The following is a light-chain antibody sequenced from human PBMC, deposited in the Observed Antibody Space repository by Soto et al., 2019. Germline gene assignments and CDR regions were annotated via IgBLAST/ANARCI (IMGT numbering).Light chain of an antibody. Sequence: EIVLTQSPGTLSLSPGERPTFSCRAIQSVSSSYIAWYQQKPGQAPRLLIYGASSRATGIPDRFSGSGSGTDFTLTISRLEPEDFAVYYCQQYGSSSPITFGQGTRLETK. CDR1: QSVSSSY. J-gene: IGKJ5*01. CDR2: GAS. CDR3: QQYGSSSPIT. V-gene: IGKV3-20*01.